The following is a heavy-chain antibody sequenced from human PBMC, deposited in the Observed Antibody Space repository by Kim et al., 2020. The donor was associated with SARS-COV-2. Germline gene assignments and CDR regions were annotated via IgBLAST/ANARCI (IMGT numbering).Heavy chain of an antibody. CDR1: GGSVSSRTFC. CDR3: ARSEYYGSGTLAMYGMDV. CDR2: VFYSGST. J-gene: IGHJ6*01. Sequence: SGTLSLTCTVSGGSVSSRTFCWTWIRQTPGIGLEWIGNVFYSGSTNYNPSLTSRVTISVDTSKNQFSLKLSSVTAADTAVYYCARSEYYGSGTLAMYGMDVWGQGTTVTVSS. V-gene: IGHV4-61*01. D-gene: IGHD3-10*01.